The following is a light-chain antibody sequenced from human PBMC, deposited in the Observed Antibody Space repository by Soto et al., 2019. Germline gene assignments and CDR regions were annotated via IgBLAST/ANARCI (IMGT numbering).Light chain of an antibody. J-gene: IGLJ2*01. CDR3: YSYTGSATVI. CDR2: EVS. Sequence: QSALTQPASVSGSPGQSITISCTGTSSDVGGSNYVSWYQHPPDKAPKLMIYEVSNRPSGVSNRFSASKSGNTASLTISGLQAEDEAVYYCYSYTGSATVIFGGGTKVTVL. CDR1: SSDVGGSNY. V-gene: IGLV2-14*01.